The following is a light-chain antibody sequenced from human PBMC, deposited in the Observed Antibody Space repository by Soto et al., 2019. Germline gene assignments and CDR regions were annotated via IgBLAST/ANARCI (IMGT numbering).Light chain of an antibody. J-gene: IGKJ4*01. Sequence: DIQMTQSPSSLSASVGDRVTITCRASQSISGHLNWYQQKPGKAPKLLIYGASSLQSGVPSRISGSGSGTDFALSISSLQPEDFATYYCQQSYSAPLTFGGGTKVEI. V-gene: IGKV1-39*01. CDR3: QQSYSAPLT. CDR1: QSISGH. CDR2: GAS.